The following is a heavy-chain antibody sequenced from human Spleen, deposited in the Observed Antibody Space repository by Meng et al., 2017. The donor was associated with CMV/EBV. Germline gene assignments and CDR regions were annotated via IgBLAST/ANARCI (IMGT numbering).Heavy chain of an antibody. CDR2: IYYSGST. Sequence: QLPGSGPGLVKPSATLTRSVFVSEGSISSGDYYWSWIRQPPGKGLEWIGYIYYSGSTYYNPSLKSRVTISVDTSKNQFSLKLSSVTAADTAVYYCARDMIVSGAFDYWGQGTLVTVSS. V-gene: IGHV4-30-4*08. D-gene: IGHD3-22*01. J-gene: IGHJ4*02. CDR1: EGSISSGDYY. CDR3: ARDMIVSGAFDY.